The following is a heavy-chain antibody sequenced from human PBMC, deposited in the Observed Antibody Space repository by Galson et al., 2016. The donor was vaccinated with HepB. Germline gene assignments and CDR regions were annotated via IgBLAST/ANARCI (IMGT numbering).Heavy chain of an antibody. J-gene: IGHJ4*02. Sequence: SVKVSCKVSGYTFANYFLSWVRQAPGQGLEWMGWISAYNGDTNSAQKFQDRVTMTTDTSTSTAYMELRTLRSDDTAVYYCARGHCSRTNCYWNFDYWGQGTLVTVSS. D-gene: IGHD2-2*01. CDR3: ARGHCSRTNCYWNFDY. V-gene: IGHV1-18*01. CDR2: ISAYNGDT. CDR1: GYTFANYF.